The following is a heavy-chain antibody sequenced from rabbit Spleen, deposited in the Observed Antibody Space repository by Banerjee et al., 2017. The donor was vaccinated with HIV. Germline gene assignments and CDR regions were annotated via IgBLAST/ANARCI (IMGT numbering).Heavy chain of an antibody. CDR2: IYSSNSIT. CDR1: GFSFSRSYY. D-gene: IGHD1-1*01. Sequence: QEQLEESGGGLVKPEGSLTLTCTASGFSFSRSYYMYWVRQAPGKGLEWIGCIYSSNSITWSATWAKGRVTISKTSSTTVTLQMTSLTAADTATYFCARDTSSSFSSYGMDLWGPGTLVTVS. CDR3: ARDTSSSFSSYGMDL. J-gene: IGHJ6*01. V-gene: IGHV1S45*01.